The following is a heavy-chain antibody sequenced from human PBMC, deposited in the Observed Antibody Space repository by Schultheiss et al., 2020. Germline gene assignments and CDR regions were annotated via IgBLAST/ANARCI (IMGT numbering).Heavy chain of an antibody. Sequence: SVKVSCKASGGTFSSYAISWVRQAPGQGLEWMGGIIPIFGTANYAQKFQGRVTMTRDTSTSTVYMELSSLRSEDTAVYYCARDARYGSGPPGDYWGQGTLVTVSA. CDR1: GGTFSSYA. CDR2: IIPIFGTA. D-gene: IGHD3-10*01. V-gene: IGHV1-69*05. J-gene: IGHJ4*02. CDR3: ARDARYGSGPPGDY.